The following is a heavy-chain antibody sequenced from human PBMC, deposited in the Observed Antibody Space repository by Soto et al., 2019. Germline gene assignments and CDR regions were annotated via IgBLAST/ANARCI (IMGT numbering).Heavy chain of an antibody. D-gene: IGHD1-1*01. CDR2: IWLDGSER. CDR3: ARDASGTTSFLAS. Sequence: QVHLVESGGGVVQPGRSLSLSCEASGFMFGTSGMHWVRQAPGKGLEWVSGIWLDGSERYYSDSVKGRFTISRDNSKNTLFPQMNSLRVEDTAVYFCARDASGTTSFLASWGQGTLVTVSS. V-gene: IGHV3-33*01. CDR1: GFMFGTSG. J-gene: IGHJ5*01.